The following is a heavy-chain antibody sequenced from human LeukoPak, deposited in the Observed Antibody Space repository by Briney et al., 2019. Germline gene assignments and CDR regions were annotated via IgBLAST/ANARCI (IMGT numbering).Heavy chain of an antibody. V-gene: IGHV3-7*03. CDR2: IMQDGSEK. D-gene: IGHD3-10*01. CDR1: GFTFSSYW. CDR3: AGSLWFGELARFDP. J-gene: IGHJ5*02. Sequence: GGSLRLSCAASGFTFSSYWMSWVRQAPGKGPEWVANIMQDGSEKYNVDSVKGRFTISRDKAKNSLYLQMNSLRAEDTAVYYCAGSLWFGELARFDPWGQGTLVTVSS.